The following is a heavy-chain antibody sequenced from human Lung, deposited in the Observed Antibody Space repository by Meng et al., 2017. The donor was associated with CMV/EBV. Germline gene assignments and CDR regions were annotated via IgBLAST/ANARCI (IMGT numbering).Heavy chain of an antibody. CDR3: AREMATIYWWGNAMDV. Sequence: GSLRLSCTVSDYSFSSGHYWGWIRQPPGKGLEWIGSVSHSGSPYYNPSLMRRATTSFDTSKNQFSLKLRSVTAADTAVYYCAREMATIYWWGNAMDVWGQGTXVTVSS. CDR1: DYSFSSGHY. D-gene: IGHD5-24*01. V-gene: IGHV4-38-2*02. CDR2: VSHSGSP. J-gene: IGHJ6*02.